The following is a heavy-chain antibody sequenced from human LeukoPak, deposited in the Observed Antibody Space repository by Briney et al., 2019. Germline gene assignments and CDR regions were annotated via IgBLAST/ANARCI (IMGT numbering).Heavy chain of an antibody. V-gene: IGHV1-2*02. CDR2: IIPNSGGT. CDR3: ATPFTRYGY. CDR1: GYTFTDYY. Sequence: ASVEVSCKASGYTFTDYYVHWVRQAPGQGLEWMGWIIPNSGGTNYAQKFQGRVTMTRDTSISTAYMDLTSLTSDDTAVYYCATPFTRYGYWGQGTLVTVSS. D-gene: IGHD5-18*01. J-gene: IGHJ4*02.